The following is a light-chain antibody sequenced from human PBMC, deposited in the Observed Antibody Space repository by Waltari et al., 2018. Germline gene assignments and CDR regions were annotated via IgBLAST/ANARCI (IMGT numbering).Light chain of an antibody. V-gene: IGLV2-14*03. J-gene: IGLJ1*01. CDR2: DFS. CDR1: SGDIGRHNF. Sequence: QSALTQPASVSGSPGQSITISCTGTSGDIGRHNFVSWYQQHPGKAPRTIIFDFSNRPSGVSDRFSGSKSCNAASLTISGLQAEDEADYYCSTYSPSVTPYFFGTGTEVTVL. CDR3: STYSPSVTPYF.